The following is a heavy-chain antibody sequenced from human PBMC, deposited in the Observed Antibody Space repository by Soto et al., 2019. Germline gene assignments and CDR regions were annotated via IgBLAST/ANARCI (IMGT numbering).Heavy chain of an antibody. CDR2: ISSTGNHV. V-gene: IGHV3-21*01. D-gene: IGHD5-12*01. Sequence: PGGSLRLSCAASGFTFSGCIMNWVRQAPGKGLEWVSSISSTGNHVYYPDSVRGRFTISRDNAKNSLYLQMNSLRAEDTAVYYCARRRGDGYSDYWGQGTLVTVSS. CDR1: GFTFSGCI. CDR3: ARRRGDGYSDY. J-gene: IGHJ4*02.